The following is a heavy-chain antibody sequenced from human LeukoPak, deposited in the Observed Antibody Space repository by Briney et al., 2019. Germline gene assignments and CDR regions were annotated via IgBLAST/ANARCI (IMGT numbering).Heavy chain of an antibody. CDR2: INTDGSST. CDR3: ARVSTNWAGIDYFDY. Sequence: GGSLRLSCAASGFTFSSYWMHWVRQAPGKGLVWVSRINTDGSSTSYADSVKGRFTISRDNAKNTLYLQMNSLRAEDTAVYYCARVSTNWAGIDYFDYWGQGTLSPAPQ. D-gene: IGHD7-27*01. CDR1: GFTFSSYW. V-gene: IGHV3-74*01. J-gene: IGHJ4*02.